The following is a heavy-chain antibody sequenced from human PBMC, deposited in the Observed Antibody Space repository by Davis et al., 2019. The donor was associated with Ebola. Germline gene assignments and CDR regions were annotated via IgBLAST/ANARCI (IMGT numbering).Heavy chain of an antibody. D-gene: IGHD5-18*01. Sequence: GESLKISCAASGFTFSNYEMNWVRQAPGKGLEWVSYISSSSSYTNYADSVKGRFTISRDNAKNSLYLQMNSLRAEDTAVYYCARQLQKRGYSYGWYYYGMDVWGQGTTVTVSS. CDR2: ISSSSSYT. CDR3: ARQLQKRGYSYGWYYYGMDV. V-gene: IGHV3-11*06. J-gene: IGHJ6*02. CDR1: GFTFSNYE.